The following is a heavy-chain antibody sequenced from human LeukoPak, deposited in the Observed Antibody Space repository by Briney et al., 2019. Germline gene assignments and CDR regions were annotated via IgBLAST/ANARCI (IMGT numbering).Heavy chain of an antibody. CDR2: IDTSGST. V-gene: IGHV4-4*07. CDR1: GASISDYY. D-gene: IGHD4-11*01. Sequence: SETLSLTCIVSGASISDYYWSWLRQPAGKGLEWIGRIDTSGSTNYKPSLKSRLTMSVDTSKRQFSLRLTSVTAADTAIYYCARILTTVNTGVDWFDPWGQGTLVTVSP. J-gene: IGHJ5*02. CDR3: ARILTTVNTGVDWFDP.